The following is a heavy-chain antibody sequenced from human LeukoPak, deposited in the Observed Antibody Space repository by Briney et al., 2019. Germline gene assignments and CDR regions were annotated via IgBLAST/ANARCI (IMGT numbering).Heavy chain of an antibody. V-gene: IGHV1-46*01. D-gene: IGHD2-21*01. CDR3: ARGGVAIQDLNYFDY. CDR2: INPSGGST. CDR1: GYTFTSYH. Sequence: ASVKVSCKASGYTFTSYHMHWVRQAPGQGLEWMGIINPSGGSTRYAQKFQGRITMTRDTSTSTVYMELSSLRSEDTAVYCCARGGVAIQDLNYFDYWGQGTLVTVSS. J-gene: IGHJ4*02.